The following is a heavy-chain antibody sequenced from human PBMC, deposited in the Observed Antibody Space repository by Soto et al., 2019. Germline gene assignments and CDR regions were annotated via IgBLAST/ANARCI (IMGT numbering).Heavy chain of an antibody. J-gene: IGHJ4*02. CDR2: ISGSGGST. V-gene: IGHV3-23*01. CDR3: TKANGYSSGWYQY. CDR1: GFTFSNYA. D-gene: IGHD6-19*01. Sequence: EVQLLESGGGLVQPGGSLRLSCAASGFTFSNYAMSWVRQAPGKGLEWVSAISGSGGSTYYTDSVKGRFTISRDNSKNTLYLQMNSLRAEDTAVYYCTKANGYSSGWYQYWGQGTLVTVSS.